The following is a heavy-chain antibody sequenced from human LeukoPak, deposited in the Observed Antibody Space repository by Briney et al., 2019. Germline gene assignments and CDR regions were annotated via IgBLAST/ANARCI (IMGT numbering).Heavy chain of an antibody. CDR2: INHDGSDI. CDR1: GFTVSSYV. CDR3: VRDSNFKIDY. V-gene: IGHV3-74*01. Sequence: GGSLRLSCAASGFTVSSYVMHWVHQAPGEGLVWVSRINHDGSDITYADSVKGRSTISRDNAKNTLYLQVNSLRADDTAVYYCVRDSNFKIDYWGQGTLVTVSS. J-gene: IGHJ4*02. D-gene: IGHD5-24*01.